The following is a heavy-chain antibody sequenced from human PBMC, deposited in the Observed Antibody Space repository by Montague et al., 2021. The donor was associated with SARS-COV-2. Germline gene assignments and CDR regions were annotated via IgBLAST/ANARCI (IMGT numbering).Heavy chain of an antibody. D-gene: IGHD4-17*01. CDR1: GFSLTTSGMC. V-gene: IGHV2-70*01. CDR2: IDWDEDQ. Sequence: PALVKPTQTLTLTCTFSGFSLTTSGMCVSWIRQPPGKALEWLALIDWDEDQYYSTSLKTRLTISKDTSKNQVVLTMTNMDPIDTATYYCARSYGDYRDSYFDXWGQGTLVTVSS. CDR3: ARSYGDYRDSYFDX. J-gene: IGHJ4*02.